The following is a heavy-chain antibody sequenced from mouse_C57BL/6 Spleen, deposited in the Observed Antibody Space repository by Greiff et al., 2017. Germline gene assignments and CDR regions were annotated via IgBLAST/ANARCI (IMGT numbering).Heavy chain of an antibody. D-gene: IGHD2-3*01. CDR1: GYTFTSYW. Sequence: QVQLQQPGAELVKPGASVKLSCKASGYTFTSYWMQWVKQRPGQGLEWIGEIDPSDSYTNYNQKFKGKATLTVDTSSSTAYMQLSSLTSEDSADYYCARDGAYYFDYWGQGTTLTVSS. CDR3: ARDGAYYFDY. J-gene: IGHJ2*01. V-gene: IGHV1-50*01. CDR2: IDPSDSYT.